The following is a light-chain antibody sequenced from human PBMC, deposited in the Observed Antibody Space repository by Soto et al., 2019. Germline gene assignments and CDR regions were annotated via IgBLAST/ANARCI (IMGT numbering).Light chain of an antibody. V-gene: IGKV3-20*01. Sequence: EIVMTQSPATLSVSPGERATLSCRASESVTSNRLAWYQQKPGQPPRLLIYGASSRATGIPDRFSGSGSGTDFTLTISRLEPEDFAVYYCQQYGSSPPITFGQGTRLE. CDR3: QQYGSSPPIT. CDR1: ESVTSNR. J-gene: IGKJ5*01. CDR2: GAS.